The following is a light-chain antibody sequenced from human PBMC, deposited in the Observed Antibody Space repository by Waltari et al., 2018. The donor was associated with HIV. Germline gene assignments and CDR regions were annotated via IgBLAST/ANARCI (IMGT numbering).Light chain of an antibody. CDR1: SSDVGGYNY. CDR3: SSYAGSNNHVV. Sequence: QSALTQPPSASGSPGQSVTISCTGTSSDVGGYNYVSWYQQHPGKAPQLMIYEVSKRPSGVPDRFSGPKSGNTASLTVSGLQAEDEADYYCSSYAGSNNHVVFGGGTKLTVL. V-gene: IGLV2-8*01. CDR2: EVS. J-gene: IGLJ2*01.